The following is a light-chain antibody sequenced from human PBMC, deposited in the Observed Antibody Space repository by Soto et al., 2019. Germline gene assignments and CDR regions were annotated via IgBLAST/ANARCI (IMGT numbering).Light chain of an antibody. CDR2: AAS. V-gene: IGKV3-11*01. Sequence: EIVLTQSPATLSLSPGERAILSSSASQSVSSYLAWYQQKTGPAPRLLIYAASNRATGIPARFSGSGSGTDFTLTISSLEPEDFAVYYCHQRSNWPITCGQGT. J-gene: IGKJ5*01. CDR1: QSVSSY. CDR3: HQRSNWPIT.